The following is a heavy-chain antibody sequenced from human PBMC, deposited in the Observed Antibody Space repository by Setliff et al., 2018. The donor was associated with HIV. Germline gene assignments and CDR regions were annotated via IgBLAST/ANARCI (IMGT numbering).Heavy chain of an antibody. Sequence: GSGPTLVNPTQTLTLTCTFSGFSLTTRGMCVNWIRQPPGKALEWLARIDWDDDKYYNTSLKTRLTISKDTSKNQVVLTMTNLDPVDTATYYCARTFFWSENYYMDVWGKGTTVTVSS. J-gene: IGHJ6*03. D-gene: IGHD3-3*01. CDR3: ARTFFWSENYYMDV. V-gene: IGHV2-70*11. CDR2: IDWDDDK. CDR1: GFSLTTRGMC.